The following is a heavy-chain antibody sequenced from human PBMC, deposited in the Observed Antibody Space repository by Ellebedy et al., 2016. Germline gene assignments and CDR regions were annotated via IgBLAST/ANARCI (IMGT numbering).Heavy chain of an antibody. D-gene: IGHD6-19*01. V-gene: IGHV4-59*01. CDR3: ARGRSGWYYFDY. CDR2: IYYSGST. CDR1: GGSISSYY. J-gene: IGHJ4*02. Sequence: SETLSLTXTVSGGSISSYYWSWIRQPPGKGLEWIGYIYYSGSTNYNPSLKSRVTISVDTSKNQFSLKLSSVTAADTAVYYCARGRSGWYYFDYWGQGTLVTVSS.